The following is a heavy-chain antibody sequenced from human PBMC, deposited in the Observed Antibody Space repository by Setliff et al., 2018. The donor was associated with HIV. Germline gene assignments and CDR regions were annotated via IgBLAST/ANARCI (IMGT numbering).Heavy chain of an antibody. CDR1: GGSISSANYY. CDR2: IDWDDDK. CDR3: AKDLTGGFDAFDI. Sequence: TLSLTCSVSGGSISSANYYWSWIRQPPGKAPEWLARIDWDDDKFYSTSLKTRLAISKDTSKNQVVLTMTNMDPEDMALYYCAKDLTGGFDAFDIWGQGTMVTVSS. V-gene: IGHV2-70*16. J-gene: IGHJ3*02. D-gene: IGHD7-27*01.